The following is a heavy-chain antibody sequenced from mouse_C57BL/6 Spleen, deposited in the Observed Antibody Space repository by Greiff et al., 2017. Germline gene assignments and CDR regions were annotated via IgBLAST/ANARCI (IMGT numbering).Heavy chain of an antibody. CDR1: GYTFTSYW. V-gene: IGHV1-64*01. CDR2: IHPNSGST. Sequence: QVHVKQPGAELVKPGASVKLSCKASGYTFTSYWMHWVKQRPGQGLEWIGMIHPNSGSTNYNEKFKSKATLTVDKSSSTAYMQLSSLTSEDSAVYYCARDYDYAWFAYWGQGTLVTVSA. J-gene: IGHJ3*01. D-gene: IGHD2-4*01. CDR3: ARDYDYAWFAY.